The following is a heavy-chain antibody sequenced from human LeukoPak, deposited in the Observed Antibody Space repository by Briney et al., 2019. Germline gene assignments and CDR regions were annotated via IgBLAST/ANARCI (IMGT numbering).Heavy chain of an antibody. Sequence: GGSLRLSCAASGFTFDDYAMHWVRQAPGKGLEWVSGISWNSGSIAYADSVKGRFTISRDNAKNSLYLQMNSLRAEDMVLYYCAKTFFPWSSTSCCDYWGQGTLVTVSS. CDR2: ISWNSGSI. CDR1: GFTFDDYA. J-gene: IGHJ4*02. CDR3: AKTFFPWSSTSCCDY. D-gene: IGHD2-2*01. V-gene: IGHV3-9*03.